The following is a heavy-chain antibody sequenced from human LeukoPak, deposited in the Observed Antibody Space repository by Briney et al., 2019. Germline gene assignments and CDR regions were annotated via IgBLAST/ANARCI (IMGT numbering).Heavy chain of an antibody. CDR1: GGSISSISYY. V-gene: IGHV4-39*07. CDR2: IYYSGST. CDR3: AKQGHIVVVPAAVNDAFDI. Sequence: SETLSLTCTVSGGSISSISYYWGWIRQPPGKGLEWIGSIYYSGSTYYNPSLTSRVTISVDTSKTQFSLKLSSVTAADTAVYYCAKQGHIVVVPAAVNDAFDIWGQGTMVTVSS. D-gene: IGHD2-2*01. J-gene: IGHJ3*02.